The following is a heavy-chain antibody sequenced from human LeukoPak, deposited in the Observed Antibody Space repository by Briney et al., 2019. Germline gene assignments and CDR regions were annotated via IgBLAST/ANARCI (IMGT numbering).Heavy chain of an antibody. CDR2: INPSGGST. CDR1: GYTFTGYY. V-gene: IGHV1-46*03. J-gene: IGHJ4*02. Sequence: ASMKVSCKASGYTFTGYYMHWVRQAPGQGLEWMGIINPSGGSTSYAQKFQGRVTMTRDTSTSTVYMELSSLRSEDTAVYYCARLAAAGPYFGYWGQGTLVTVSS. D-gene: IGHD6-13*01. CDR3: ARLAAAGPYFGY.